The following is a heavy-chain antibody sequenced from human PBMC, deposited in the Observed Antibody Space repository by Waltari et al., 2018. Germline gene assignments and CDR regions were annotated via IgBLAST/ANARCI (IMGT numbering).Heavy chain of an antibody. Sequence: VSGGSISSSSYYWGWIRQPPGKGLEWIGSIYYSGSTYYNPSLKSRVTISVDTSKNQFSLKLSSVTAADTAVYYCARIDYGGNSGYWIDYWGQGTLVTVSS. CDR3: ARIDYGGNSGYWIDY. V-gene: IGHV4-39*01. CDR1: GGSISSSSYY. J-gene: IGHJ4*02. CDR2: IYYSGST. D-gene: IGHD4-17*01.